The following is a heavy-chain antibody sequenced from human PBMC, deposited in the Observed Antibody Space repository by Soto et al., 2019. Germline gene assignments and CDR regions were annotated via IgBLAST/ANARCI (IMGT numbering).Heavy chain of an antibody. CDR1: AGSISSSNW. CDR2: IYHSGTT. J-gene: IGHJ6*02. Sequence: PSETLSLTCAVSAGSISSSNWWTWVRQSPGKGLEWIGEIYHSGTTNYNPSLTSRVTVSVDKSNNQFSLKLTSVTAADTAVYYCARTSYSDSSGYYGMDVSGQGTTVTVSS. CDR3: ARTSYSDSSGYYGMDV. D-gene: IGHD3-22*01. V-gene: IGHV4-4*02.